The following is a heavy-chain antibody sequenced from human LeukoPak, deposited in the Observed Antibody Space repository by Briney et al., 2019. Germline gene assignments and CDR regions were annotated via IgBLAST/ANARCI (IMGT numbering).Heavy chain of an antibody. J-gene: IGHJ5*02. Sequence: GGSLRLSCAASGFTFSSYAMHWVRQAPGKGLEWVAVISYDGSNKYYADSVKGRFTISRDNAKNTLYLQMNSLRPDDTSVYYCARALAAAGYWFDPWGQGTLVTVSS. CDR3: ARALAAAGYWFDP. CDR1: GFTFSSYA. CDR2: ISYDGSNK. V-gene: IGHV3-30*04. D-gene: IGHD6-13*01.